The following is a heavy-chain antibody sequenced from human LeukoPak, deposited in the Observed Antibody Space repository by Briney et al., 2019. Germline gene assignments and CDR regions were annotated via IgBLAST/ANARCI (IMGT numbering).Heavy chain of an antibody. CDR3: ARDRYCTITKCSNWFDP. Sequence: ASVKVSCKASGYSFTSYGISWVRQAPGQGLEWMGWISAYNGNTNYAQKLQGRVTMTIETSTSTAYMEARSLRSDDTAVYYCARDRYCTITKCSNWFDPWGQGTLVTVS. CDR1: GYSFTSYG. D-gene: IGHD2-2*01. CDR2: ISAYNGNT. J-gene: IGHJ5*02. V-gene: IGHV1-18*01.